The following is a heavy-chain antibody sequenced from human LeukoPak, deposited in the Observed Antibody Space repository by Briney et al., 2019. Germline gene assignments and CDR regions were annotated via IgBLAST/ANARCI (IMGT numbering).Heavy chain of an antibody. CDR3: AKIGVIGLWYFDL. J-gene: IGHJ2*01. CDR2: ISSGGDYT. D-gene: IGHD3-10*01. Sequence: GGSLRLSCAASEFTFSSCGMSWVRQAPGKGLEWASSISSGGDYTYYADSVKDRFTISRDNSKNTLYLQMNSLRAEDTAVYYCAKIGVIGLWYFDLWGRGTLATVSS. V-gene: IGHV3-23*01. CDR1: EFTFSSCG.